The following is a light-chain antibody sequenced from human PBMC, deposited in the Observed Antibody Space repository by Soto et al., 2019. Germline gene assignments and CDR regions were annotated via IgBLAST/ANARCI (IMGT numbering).Light chain of an antibody. CDR2: EVS. CDR3: SSYTSITTPV. Sequence: QSVLTQPASVSGSPGQSITISCTGTSSDIGGYNYVSWYQQHPGKAPKLMIYEVSNRPSGVSNRFSGSKSGSTASLTISGLQAEDEADYYCSSYTSITTPVFGGGTKLTVL. CDR1: SSDIGGYNY. J-gene: IGLJ3*02. V-gene: IGLV2-14*01.